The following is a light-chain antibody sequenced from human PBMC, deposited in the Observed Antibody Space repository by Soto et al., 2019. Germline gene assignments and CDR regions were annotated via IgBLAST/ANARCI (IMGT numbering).Light chain of an antibody. J-gene: IGKJ3*01. V-gene: IGKV4-1*01. CDR2: WAS. Sequence: DIVMTQSPDSLAVSLGERATINCKSSQSVLYSSNNKNYLAWYQQKPGQPPKLLIYWASTRESGVPERFSGSGSGTDFSLTSGSLQAEDVAVYYCQQYYSTPFTFGPGTTVDIK. CDR3: QQYYSTPFT. CDR1: QSVLYSSNNKNY.